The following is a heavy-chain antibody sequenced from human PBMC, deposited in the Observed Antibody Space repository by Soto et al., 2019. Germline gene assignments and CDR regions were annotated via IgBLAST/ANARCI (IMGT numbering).Heavy chain of an antibody. Sequence: SLRLSCAASGFTFNNYWMHWVRQAPGKGLEWVSAISASGGRTYYADSVKGRFTISRDNSKNTLYLQMNSLRAEDTAVYYCAKGPFPLPLDYWGQGTLVTVSS. V-gene: IGHV3-23*01. CDR1: GFTFNNYW. CDR2: ISASGGRT. D-gene: IGHD2-21*01. CDR3: AKGPFPLPLDY. J-gene: IGHJ4*02.